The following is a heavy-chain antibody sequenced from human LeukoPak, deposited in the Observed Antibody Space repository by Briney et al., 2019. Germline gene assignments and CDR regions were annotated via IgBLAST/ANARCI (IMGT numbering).Heavy chain of an antibody. J-gene: IGHJ3*02. CDR3: ARAIRDIVVVPVPRGNAFDI. D-gene: IGHD2-2*01. Sequence: SETLSLTCAVYGGSFGGYYWSWIRQPPGKGLEWIGEINHSGSTNYNPSLKSRVTISVDTSKNQFSLKLSSVTAADTAVYYCARAIRDIVVVPVPRGNAFDIWGQGTMVTVSS. CDR1: GGSFGGYY. V-gene: IGHV4-34*01. CDR2: INHSGST.